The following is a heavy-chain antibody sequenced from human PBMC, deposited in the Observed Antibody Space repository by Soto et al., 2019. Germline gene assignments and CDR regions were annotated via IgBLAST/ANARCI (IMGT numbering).Heavy chain of an antibody. J-gene: IGHJ4*02. CDR3: AKAGQQLALDY. CDR2: TSYDGSNK. CDR1: GFTFSNYG. Sequence: GGSLRLSCAASGFTFSNYGMHWVRQAPGKGLEWVAVTSYDGSNKYYADSVKGRFTISRDNSKNTLYLQMNSLRAEDTAVYYCAKAGQQLALDYWGQGTLVTVSS. V-gene: IGHV3-30*18. D-gene: IGHD6-13*01.